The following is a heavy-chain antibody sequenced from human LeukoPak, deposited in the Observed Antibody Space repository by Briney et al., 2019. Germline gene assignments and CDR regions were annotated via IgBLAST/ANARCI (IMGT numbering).Heavy chain of an antibody. V-gene: IGHV3-23*01. CDR2: IGGTGGDT. J-gene: IGHJ4*02. Sequence: GGSLRLSCAASRFTFSDFAMSWVRQAPGKGLEWVSTIGGTGGDTYYADSVKGRFTISGDNSKNTLYLQMDSLRAEDTAVYYCARDATLVRGLMITAYYFDYWGPGTLVTVSS. CDR3: ARDATLVRGLMITAYYFDY. CDR1: RFTFSDFA. D-gene: IGHD3-10*01.